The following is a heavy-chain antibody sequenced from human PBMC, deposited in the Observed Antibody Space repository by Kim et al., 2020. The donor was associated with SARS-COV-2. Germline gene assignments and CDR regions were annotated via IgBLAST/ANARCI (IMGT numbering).Heavy chain of an antibody. CDR2: ISAYNGNT. J-gene: IGHJ6*02. Sequence: ASVKVSCKASGYTFTSYGISWVRQAPGQGLEWMGWISAYNGNTNYAQKLQGRVTMTTDTSTSTAYMELRSLRSDDTAVYYCAREKRYYDFWSGYYGGLDYYGMDVWGQGTTVTVSS. CDR1: GYTFTSYG. V-gene: IGHV1-18*01. D-gene: IGHD3-3*01. CDR3: AREKRYYDFWSGYYGGLDYYGMDV.